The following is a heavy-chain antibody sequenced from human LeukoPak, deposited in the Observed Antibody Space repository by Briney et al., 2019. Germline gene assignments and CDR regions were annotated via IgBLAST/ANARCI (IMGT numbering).Heavy chain of an antibody. Sequence: SETLSLTCTISGGSISSYYWSWFRQPPGKGLEWIGYIYYSGSTNYNPSLKSRVTISVDTSKNQFSLKLSSVTAADTAVYYCARASMTTVTRGDFDYWGQGTLVTVSS. CDR2: IYYSGST. J-gene: IGHJ4*02. CDR1: GGSISSYY. D-gene: IGHD4-17*01. CDR3: ARASMTTVTRGDFDY. V-gene: IGHV4-59*01.